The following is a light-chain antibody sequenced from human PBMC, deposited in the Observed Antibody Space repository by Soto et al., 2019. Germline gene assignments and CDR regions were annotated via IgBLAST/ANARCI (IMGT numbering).Light chain of an antibody. V-gene: IGKV1-39*01. Sequence: DIQMTQSPSSLSASVGDRVTITCRASQTISTYLNWYQQNPWKAPKLLIYAASSLQSGVPSRFSGSGSETDFTLTISSLQPEDFATYYCQQSTGIPYTFGQGTKLEIK. CDR2: AAS. CDR3: QQSTGIPYT. CDR1: QTISTY. J-gene: IGKJ2*01.